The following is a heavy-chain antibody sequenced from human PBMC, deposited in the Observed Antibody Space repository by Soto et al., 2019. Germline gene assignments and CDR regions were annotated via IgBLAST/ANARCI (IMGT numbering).Heavy chain of an antibody. CDR3: VRDGTKTLRDWFDP. CDR1: GASIMGYY. V-gene: IGHV4-4*07. D-gene: IGHD1-1*01. Sequence: SETLSLTCTVPGASIMGYYWSWVPESAGKGLEWIGRTYATGTTDYNPSLKSRVMMSVDTSKKQFSLKLRSVTAADTAVYYCVRDGTKTLRDWFDPWGQGISVTVSS. CDR2: TYATGTT. J-gene: IGHJ5*02.